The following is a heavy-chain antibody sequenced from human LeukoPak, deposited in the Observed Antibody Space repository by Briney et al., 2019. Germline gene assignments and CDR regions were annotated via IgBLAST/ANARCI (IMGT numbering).Heavy chain of an antibody. CDR3: VRELPPVLQYYFDH. Sequence: RPGGSLRLSCAASRFTFSDYGMHWVRQAPGKGLEWVAVIWYDGSNIYYADSVKGRFTISRDNSRNTLYLQMNSLRAEDTAVYYCVRELPPVLQYYFDHWGPGTLVTVSS. D-gene: IGHD3-3*01. CDR2: IWYDGSNI. CDR1: RFTFSDYG. J-gene: IGHJ4*02. V-gene: IGHV3-33*01.